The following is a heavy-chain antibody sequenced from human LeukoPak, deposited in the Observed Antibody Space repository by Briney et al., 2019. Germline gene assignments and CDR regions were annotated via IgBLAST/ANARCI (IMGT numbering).Heavy chain of an antibody. CDR1: GFTVSTNY. D-gene: IGHD3-3*02. Sequence: GGSLRLACAASGFTVSTNYMNWVRQAPGNWLEWVSMRYSGSSTYYADSVEGRFIISRDSSKNTLSLQMNDLRAEDTAVYYCARVGDHFHWYLDLWGRGTLVTVSS. J-gene: IGHJ2*01. CDR3: ARVGDHFHWYLDL. CDR2: RYSGSST. V-gene: IGHV3-53*01.